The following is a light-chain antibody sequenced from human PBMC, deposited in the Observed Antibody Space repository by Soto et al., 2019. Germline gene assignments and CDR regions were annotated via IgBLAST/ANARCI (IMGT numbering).Light chain of an antibody. Sequence: QSVLTQPASVSGSPGQSITISFTGTRSDIGGYNYVSWYQHHPGKAPKLMIYEVSNRPSGVSNRFSGAKSGNTASLTISGLQAEDEADYYCTSYTSNNTPVFGNGTQVTVL. CDR3: TSYTSNNTPV. CDR2: EVS. V-gene: IGLV2-14*01. J-gene: IGLJ1*01. CDR1: RSDIGGYNY.